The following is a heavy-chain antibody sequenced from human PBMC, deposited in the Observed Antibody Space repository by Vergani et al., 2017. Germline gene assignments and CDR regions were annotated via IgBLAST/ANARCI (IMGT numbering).Heavy chain of an antibody. CDR2: IIPIFGTA. V-gene: IGHV1-69*01. D-gene: IGHD6-13*01. CDR1: GGTFSSYA. CDR3: ARPRSKGPGIAAAGNYDY. Sequence: QVQLVQSGAEVKKPGSSVKVSCKASGGTFSSYAISWVRQAPGQGLEWMGGIIPIFGTANYAQKFQGRVTITADEPTSTAYMELSSLRSEDTAVYYCARPRSKGPGIAAAGNYDYWGQGTLVTVSS. J-gene: IGHJ4*02.